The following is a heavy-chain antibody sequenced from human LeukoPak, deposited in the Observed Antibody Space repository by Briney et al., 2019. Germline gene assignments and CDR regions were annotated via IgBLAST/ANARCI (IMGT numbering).Heavy chain of an antibody. Sequence: ASVKVSCKASGYTFTSYYMRWVRQAPGQGLEWMGIINPSGGSTSYAQKFQGRVTMTRDTSTSTVYMELSSLRSGDTAVYYCARAPLVPYDYYYGMDVWGQGTTVTVSS. J-gene: IGHJ6*02. D-gene: IGHD2-2*01. V-gene: IGHV1-46*01. CDR3: ARAPLVPYDYYYGMDV. CDR2: INPSGGST. CDR1: GYTFTSYY.